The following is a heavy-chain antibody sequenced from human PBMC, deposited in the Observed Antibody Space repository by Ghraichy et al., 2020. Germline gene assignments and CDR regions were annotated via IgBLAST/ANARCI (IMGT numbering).Heavy chain of an antibody. Sequence: GGSLRLSCAASGFTFSSYWMHWVRQAPGKGLVWVSRIKTDGSTTVYADFVKGRFTISRDNAKNTLYLQMNSLRTEDTAVYYCARDLNWVLFDYWGQGTLVTVCS. CDR2: IKTDGSTT. J-gene: IGHJ4*02. CDR1: GFTFSSYW. V-gene: IGHV3-74*01. D-gene: IGHD2-2*03. CDR3: ARDLNWVLFDY.